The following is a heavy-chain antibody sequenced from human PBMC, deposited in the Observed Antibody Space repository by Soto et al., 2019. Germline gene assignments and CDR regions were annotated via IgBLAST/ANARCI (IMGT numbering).Heavy chain of an antibody. CDR3: ARHGSVDTAMYIRSYYFYGMDV. V-gene: IGHV4-39*01. CDR2: IYYSGST. J-gene: IGHJ6*02. CDR1: GGSISSSSYY. D-gene: IGHD5-18*01. Sequence: KPSETLSLTCTVSGGSISSSSYYWGWIRQPPGKGLEWIGSIYYSGSTYYNPSLKSRVTISVDTSKNQFSLKLSSVTAADTAVYYCARHGSVDTAMYIRSYYFYGMDVWAQGTTVT.